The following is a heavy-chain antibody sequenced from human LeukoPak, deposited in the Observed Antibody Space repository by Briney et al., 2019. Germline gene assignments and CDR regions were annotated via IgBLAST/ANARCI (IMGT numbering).Heavy chain of an antibody. V-gene: IGHV4-34*01. CDR2: MIQSGSS. J-gene: IGHJ4*02. CDR3: ARGNIVATILGGLHGTTAFDF. CDR1: GGAFSDYY. Sequence: SETLALTCGVSGGAFSDYYWSWIRQAPGKGLEWIGEMIQSGSSNYNPSLRSRVTISGDTSRNQFSLKLNSLTAADTAVYYCARGNIVATILGGLHGTTAFDFWGQGILVTVSS. D-gene: IGHD5-12*01.